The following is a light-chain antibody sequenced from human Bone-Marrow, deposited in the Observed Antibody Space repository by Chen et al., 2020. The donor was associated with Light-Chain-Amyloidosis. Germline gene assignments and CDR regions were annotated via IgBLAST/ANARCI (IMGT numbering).Light chain of an antibody. Sequence: QSALTQPASVSGSPGQSITISCTGTSSDIGDYNYVSWYQQHPGNAPKLMIYDVSNRPSGVSDRFSGSKSGVTASLTISGLQAEDEADYFCSSYTSSSTRVFGGGTKLTVL. V-gene: IGLV2-14*01. CDR2: DVS. J-gene: IGLJ3*02. CDR3: SSYTSSSTRV. CDR1: SSDIGDYNY.